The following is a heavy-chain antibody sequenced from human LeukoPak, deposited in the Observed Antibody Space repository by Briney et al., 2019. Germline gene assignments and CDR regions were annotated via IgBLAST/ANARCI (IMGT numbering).Heavy chain of an antibody. CDR2: IWYDGSNK. D-gene: IGHD6-13*01. CDR3: ARESSSWHYFDY. V-gene: IGHV3-33*01. J-gene: IGHJ4*02. Sequence: GRSLRLSCAASGFTFSSYGMHWVRQAPGKGLEWVAVIWYDGSNKYYADSVKGRFTISRDNSKNTLYLQMNSLRAEDTAVYYCARESSSWHYFDYWGQGTLVTVSS. CDR1: GFTFSSYG.